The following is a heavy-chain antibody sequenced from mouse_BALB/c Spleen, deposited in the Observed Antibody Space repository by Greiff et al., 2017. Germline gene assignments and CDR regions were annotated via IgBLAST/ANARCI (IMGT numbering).Heavy chain of an antibody. J-gene: IGHJ4*01. Sequence: VQLKESGPELVKPGASVKISCKASGYSFTGYFMNWVKQSHGKSLEWIGRINPYNGDTFYNQKFKGKATLTVDKSSSTAHMELLSLTSEDSAVYYCASYYGSSYYAMDYWGQGTSVTVSS. CDR1: GYSFTGYF. D-gene: IGHD1-1*01. CDR2: INPYNGDT. CDR3: ASYYGSSYYAMDY. V-gene: IGHV1-37*01.